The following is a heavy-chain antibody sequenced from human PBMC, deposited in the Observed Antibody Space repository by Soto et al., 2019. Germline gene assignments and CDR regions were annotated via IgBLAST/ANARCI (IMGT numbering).Heavy chain of an antibody. D-gene: IGHD3-10*01. V-gene: IGHV1-18*01. J-gene: IGHJ4*02. CDR2: ISGYNGDT. CDR1: GYTFTNYG. Sequence: QVQLVQSGAEVKKPGASVKVSCKASGYTFTNYGISWVRQAPGQGLEWTGRISGYNGDTKNAQKLQGRVTVTTDTSTSTSYMELRSLRSDDTAIYYCARSLGSGTGFDYWGQGTLVTVSS. CDR3: ARSLGSGTGFDY.